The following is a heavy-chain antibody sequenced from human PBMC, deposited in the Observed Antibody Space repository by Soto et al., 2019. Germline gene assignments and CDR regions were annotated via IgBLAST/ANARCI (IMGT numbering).Heavy chain of an antibody. Sequence: GGSLRLSCAASGFTFSSYAMSWVRQAPGKGLEWVSALSGSGSNTYYADSVKGRFTISRDNAKNSLYLQMNSLRAEDTAVYYCARDSSSWYDYWGQGTLVIVSS. D-gene: IGHD6-13*01. J-gene: IGHJ4*02. CDR1: GFTFSSYA. CDR3: ARDSSSWYDY. CDR2: LSGSGSNT. V-gene: IGHV3-21*01.